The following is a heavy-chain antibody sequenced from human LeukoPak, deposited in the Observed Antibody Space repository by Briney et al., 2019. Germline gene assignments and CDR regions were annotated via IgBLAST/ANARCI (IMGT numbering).Heavy chain of an antibody. V-gene: IGHV3-48*02. CDR2: ISIRSSSI. Sequence: GGSLRLSCAASGFTFNTYSMSWVRQAPGKWLEWVSYISIRSSSIYYADSVKGRFTISRDNAKNSLYLQMNSLRDEDTAVYYCARGGVNYDILTGYWGDAFDIWGQGTMVTVSS. J-gene: IGHJ3*02. CDR3: ARGGVNYDILTGYWGDAFDI. CDR1: GFTFNTYS. D-gene: IGHD3-9*01.